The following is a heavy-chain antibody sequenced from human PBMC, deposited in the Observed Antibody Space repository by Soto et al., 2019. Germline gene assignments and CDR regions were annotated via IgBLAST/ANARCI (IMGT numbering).Heavy chain of an antibody. Sequence: QVQLVQSGAEVKKPGASVKVSCKASGYTFTSYGISWVRQAPGQGLEWMGWISPYNGNTNYAQKLQGRVTMTTDTATSTAYMDLRSLRPDDTAVYYCARGIGGWFGVAYYYGMDVWGQGTTVTVSS. D-gene: IGHD3-10*01. CDR2: ISPYNGNT. J-gene: IGHJ6*02. V-gene: IGHV1-18*01. CDR1: GYTFTSYG. CDR3: ARGIGGWFGVAYYYGMDV.